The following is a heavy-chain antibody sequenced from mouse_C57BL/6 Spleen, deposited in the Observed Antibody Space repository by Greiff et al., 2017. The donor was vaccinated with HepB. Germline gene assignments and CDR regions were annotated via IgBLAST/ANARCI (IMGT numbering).Heavy chain of an antibody. V-gene: IGHV1-61*01. CDR1: GYTFTSYW. CDR3: ARGGLRRMDY. CDR2: IYPSDSET. J-gene: IGHJ4*01. Sequence: LKQPGAELVRPGSSVKLSCKASGYTFTSYWMDWVKQRPGQGLEWIGNIYPSDSETHYNQKFKDKATLTVDKSSSTAYMQLSSLTSEDSAVYYCARGGLRRMDYWGQGTSVTVSS. D-gene: IGHD2-4*01.